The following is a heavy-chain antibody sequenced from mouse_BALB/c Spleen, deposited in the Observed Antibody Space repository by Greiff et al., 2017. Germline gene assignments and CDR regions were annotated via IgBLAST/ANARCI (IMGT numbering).Heavy chain of an antibody. J-gene: IGHJ4*01. CDR3: TRRRLYYAMDY. D-gene: IGHD1-2*01. V-gene: IGHV1S81*02. CDR2: INPSNGGT. Sequence: VQLQQSGAELVKPGASVKLSCKASGYTFTSYYMYWVKQRPGQGLEWIGGINPSNGGTNFNEKFKSKATLTVDKSSSTAYMQLSSLTSEDSAVYYCTRRRLYYAMDYWGQGTSVTVSS. CDR1: GYTFTSYY.